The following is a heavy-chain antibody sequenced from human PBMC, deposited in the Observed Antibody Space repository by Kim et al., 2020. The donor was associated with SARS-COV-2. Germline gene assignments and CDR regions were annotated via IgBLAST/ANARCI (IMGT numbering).Heavy chain of an antibody. CDR2: ISSSGGTT. D-gene: IGHD3-16*02. V-gene: IGHV3-48*04. J-gene: IGHJ6*01. CDR3: AKDVSYRSAGCYYYYFG. Sequence: GGSLRLSCAASGFTFDDYSMHWVRQTPGKGLEWVSFISSSGGTTYYADSVKGRFTISRDNAKNSLYLQMNSLRTEDTAVYYCAKDVSYRSAGCYYYYFG. CDR1: GFTFDDYS.